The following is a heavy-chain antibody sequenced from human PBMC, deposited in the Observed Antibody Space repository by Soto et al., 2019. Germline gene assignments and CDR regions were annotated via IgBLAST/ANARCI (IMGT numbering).Heavy chain of an antibody. J-gene: IGHJ3*01. CDR3: ARNPNDFGESTVFDV. V-gene: IGHV4-31*03. D-gene: IGHD4-17*01. CDR1: GGAIRRGGYH. CDR2: VYSTGSV. Sequence: QVQLQESGPSLVKPSQTLSLTCNVSGGAIRRGGYHWVWIRQHPEKGLDCIGPVYSTGSVFYNPSLETRFDITFDKSNHCFSLQLTSVTAADTAIYYCARNPNDFGESTVFDVWGHGALVPFSS.